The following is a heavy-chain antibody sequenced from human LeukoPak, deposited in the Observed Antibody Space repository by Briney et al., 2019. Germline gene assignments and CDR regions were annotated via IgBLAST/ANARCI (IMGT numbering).Heavy chain of an antibody. CDR1: GFTFSRYS. J-gene: IGHJ5*02. CDR2: ISSDSSFM. V-gene: IGHV3-21*01. Sequence: GSLRLSCAASGFTFSRYSMNWVRQAPGKGLEWVSSISSDSSFMYYADSVKGRFTISRDNAKNSLYLQMNSLRAKDTALYYCARDYYDSSGSSWFDPWGQGTLVTVSS. D-gene: IGHD3-22*01. CDR3: ARDYYDSSGSSWFDP.